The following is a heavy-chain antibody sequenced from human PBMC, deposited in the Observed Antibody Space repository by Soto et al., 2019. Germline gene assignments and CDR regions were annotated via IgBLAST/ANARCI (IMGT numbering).Heavy chain of an antibody. D-gene: IGHD3-10*01. CDR2: ISSSTGTI. Sequence: EVQLVGSGGGLVQPGGSLRLSCAASGFSFSSYGMNWVRQAPGKGLEWISDISSSTGTIYYADSVKGRFTISRDNARNSLYLQRNSLRAEDTAVYYCAREGAESYYLSDMDVWGKGTTVTVSS. CDR1: GFSFSSYG. J-gene: IGHJ6*03. CDR3: AREGAESYYLSDMDV. V-gene: IGHV3-48*01.